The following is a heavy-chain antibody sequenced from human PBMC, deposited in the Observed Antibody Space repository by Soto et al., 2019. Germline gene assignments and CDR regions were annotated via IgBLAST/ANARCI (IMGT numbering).Heavy chain of an antibody. J-gene: IGHJ4*02. CDR3: AKGGIWADFEF. Sequence: GGSLRLSCASSVFTFNNYALSCVRQAPGKGLEWVSTITGRGDSTYYADSVKGRFTISRDNSKNRVFLQLNGLRAGDTAVYYRAKGGIWADFEFWGQGTLVSVSS. CDR2: ITGRGDST. V-gene: IGHV3-23*01. D-gene: IGHD7-27*01. CDR1: VFTFNNYA.